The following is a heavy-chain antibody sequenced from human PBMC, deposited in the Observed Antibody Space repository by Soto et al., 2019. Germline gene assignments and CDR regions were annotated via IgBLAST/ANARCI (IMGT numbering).Heavy chain of an antibody. J-gene: IGHJ1*01. CDR3: ASSCSGGSCYSDGYFQH. CDR2: IWYDGSNK. D-gene: IGHD2-15*01. CDR1: GFTFSSYG. V-gene: IGHV3-33*01. Sequence: QVQLVESGGGVVQPGRSLRLSCAASGFTFSSYGMHWVRQAPGKGLEWVAVIWYDGSNKYYADSVKGRFTISRDNSKNMLYLQMNSLRAEDTAVYYCASSCSGGSCYSDGYFQHWGQGTLVTVSS.